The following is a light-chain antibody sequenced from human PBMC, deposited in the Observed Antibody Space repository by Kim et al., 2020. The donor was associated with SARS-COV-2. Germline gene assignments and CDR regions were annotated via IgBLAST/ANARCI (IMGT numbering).Light chain of an antibody. V-gene: IGLV6-57*02. Sequence: GMTVTTSCTGSSGSIASNYVQWYQPRPGSAPTTVIYEDNQRPSGVPDRFSGSIDSSSNSASLTISGLKTEDEAYYYCQSYDSSNWVFGGGTQLTVL. CDR2: EDN. CDR3: QSYDSSNWV. CDR1: SGSIASNY. J-gene: IGLJ3*02.